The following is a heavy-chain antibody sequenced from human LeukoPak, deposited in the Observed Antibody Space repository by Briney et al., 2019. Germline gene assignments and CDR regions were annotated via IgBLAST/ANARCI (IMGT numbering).Heavy chain of an antibody. CDR1: GYSFTSYW. D-gene: IGHD6-19*01. CDR3: ARGPTSSGWYYDY. V-gene: IGHV5-51*01. J-gene: IGHJ4*02. CDR2: IYPGDSDT. Sequence: GESLKISCKGSGYSFTSYWIGCVRQMPGKGLEWMGIIYPGDSDTRYSPSFQGQVTISADKSISTAYLQWSSLKASDTAMYYCARGPTSSGWYYDYWGQGTLVTVSS.